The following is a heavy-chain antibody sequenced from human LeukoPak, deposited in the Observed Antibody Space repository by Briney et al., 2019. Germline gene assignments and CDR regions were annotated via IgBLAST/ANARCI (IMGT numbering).Heavy chain of an antibody. Sequence: GGSLRLSCAASGFTFRNYAMHWVRQAPGKGLEHVSAISSNGGSTYYANSVKGRFTISRGNSKNTLYLQMGSLGAEDMAVYYCAREGALGGDAFDVWGQGTMVTVSS. CDR3: AREGALGGDAFDV. CDR2: ISSNGGST. D-gene: IGHD3-16*01. J-gene: IGHJ3*01. CDR1: GFTFRNYA. V-gene: IGHV3-64*01.